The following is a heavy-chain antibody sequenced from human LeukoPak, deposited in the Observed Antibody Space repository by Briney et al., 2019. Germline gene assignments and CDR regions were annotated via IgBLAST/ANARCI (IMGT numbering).Heavy chain of an antibody. CDR2: INPNSGGT. Sequence: ASVKVSCKASGYTFTGYYMHWVRQAPGQGLEWMGWINPNSGGTNYAQKFQGRVTMTRDTSISTAYMELSSLRSEDTAVYYRARGLSSPQLRFLEWPSYYMDVWGKGTTVTVSS. J-gene: IGHJ6*03. CDR3: ARGLSSPQLRFLEWPSYYMDV. V-gene: IGHV1-2*02. D-gene: IGHD3-3*01. CDR1: GYTFTGYY.